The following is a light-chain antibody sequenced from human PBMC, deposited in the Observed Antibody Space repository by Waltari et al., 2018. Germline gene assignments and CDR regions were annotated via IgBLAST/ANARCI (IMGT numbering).Light chain of an antibody. V-gene: IGLV1-51*01. Sequence: QSVLTQPPSVSAAPGQQVTISSSGLTSNIGENYVYWYQHSPGKDPRLLIFSNREGPSWIPDRYYGSKSDTAATLGISGLQTGDEADDYCATWDLILSVVVIGGVSKLTVL. CDR2: SNR. J-gene: IGLJ2*01. CDR1: TSNIGENY. CDR3: ATWDLILSVVV.